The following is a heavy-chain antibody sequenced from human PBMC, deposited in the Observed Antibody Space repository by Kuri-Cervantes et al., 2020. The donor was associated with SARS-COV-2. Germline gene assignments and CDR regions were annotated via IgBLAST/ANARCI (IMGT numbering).Heavy chain of an antibody. CDR1: GYTFTGYY. D-gene: IGHD2-8*02. Sequence: SVKVSCKASGYTFTGYYMHWVRQAPGQGLEWMGGIIPIFGIANYAQKFQGRVTITADKSTSTAYMELSSLRSEDTAVYYCAADADCSGGVCFRSSVFVVWGQGTMVTVSS. CDR3: AADADCSGGVCFRSSVFVV. V-gene: IGHV1-69*10. CDR2: IIPIFGIA. J-gene: IGHJ3*01.